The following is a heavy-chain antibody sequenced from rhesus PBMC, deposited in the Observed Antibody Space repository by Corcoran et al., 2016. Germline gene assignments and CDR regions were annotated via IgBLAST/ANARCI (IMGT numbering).Heavy chain of an antibody. J-gene: IGHJ4*01. D-gene: IGHD6-25*01. Sequence: EVQLVESGGGLVQPGESLRLSCAASGFTFGDYGMHWVRQAPGKGLDWVSSITNPGDTVFYADSVKGRFTVSRDNAKNSLSLQMSSLRAEDTAVYYCTRYRGSWNFDYWGQGVLVTVSS. CDR3: TRYRGSWNFDY. CDR2: ITNPGDTV. V-gene: IGHV3-183*02. CDR1: GFTFGDYG.